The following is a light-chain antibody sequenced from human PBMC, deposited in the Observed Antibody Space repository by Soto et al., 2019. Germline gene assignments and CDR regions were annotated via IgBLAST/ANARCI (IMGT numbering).Light chain of an antibody. CDR1: SGDVGGYNY. CDR2: DVS. Sequence: ALTQPRSVSGSPGQSVTISCTGTSGDVGGYNYVSWYQQHPGKAPKLMIYDVSKRPSGVPDRFSGSKSGNTASLTISGLQAEDEADYYCCSYAGSYTEVFGTGTKVTVL. J-gene: IGLJ1*01. V-gene: IGLV2-11*01. CDR3: CSYAGSYTEV.